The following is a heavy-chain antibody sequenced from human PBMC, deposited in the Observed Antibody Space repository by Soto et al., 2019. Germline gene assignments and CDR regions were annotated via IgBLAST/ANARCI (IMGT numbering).Heavy chain of an antibody. Sequence: ASVKVSCKASGYSVSDYFIQWVRQAPGQGLEWVAWINPKSAATNYAKKFQGRVSLTWDTSFSTAYMELTRLRPDDTAFYYCARIKWGLDYSNGMDVWGQGTTVTVSS. CDR2: INPKSAAT. J-gene: IGHJ6*02. V-gene: IGHV1-2*02. D-gene: IGHD1-26*01. CDR1: GYSVSDYF. CDR3: ARIKWGLDYSNGMDV.